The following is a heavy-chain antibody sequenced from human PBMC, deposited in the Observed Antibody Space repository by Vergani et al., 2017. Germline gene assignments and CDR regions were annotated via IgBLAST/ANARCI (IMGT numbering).Heavy chain of an antibody. Sequence: QVQLQQWGGGLLKPSETLSLTCAVYGGSFSGYYWSWIRQPPGKGLEWIGEINHSGSTNYNPSLKSRVTISVDTSKNQFSLKLSSVTAADTAVYYCARGNYYGSGSYYRVKKYFDYWGQGTLVTVSS. CDR1: GGSFSGYY. V-gene: IGHV4-34*01. CDR3: ARGNYYGSGSYYRVKKYFDY. D-gene: IGHD3-10*01. J-gene: IGHJ4*02. CDR2: INHSGST.